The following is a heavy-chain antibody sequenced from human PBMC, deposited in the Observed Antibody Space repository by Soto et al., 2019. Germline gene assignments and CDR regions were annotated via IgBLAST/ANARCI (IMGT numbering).Heavy chain of an antibody. D-gene: IGHD2-15*01. Sequence: QGQLVESGGGVVQPGTSLRLSCAGSGFTFNNYGVHWVRQPPGKGLEWVSVIGNDGSAKYYADSVKGRFTLSRDNSKNTVFLQRNSLRDEDTAVYYCAKEISVVAGPWFFDLWGRGTVVTVYS. CDR2: IGNDGSAK. V-gene: IGHV3-30*18. J-gene: IGHJ2*01. CDR1: GFTFNNYG. CDR3: AKEISVVAGPWFFDL.